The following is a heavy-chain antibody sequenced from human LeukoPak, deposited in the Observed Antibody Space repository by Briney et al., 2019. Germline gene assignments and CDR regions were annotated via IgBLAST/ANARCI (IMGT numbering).Heavy chain of an antibody. D-gene: IGHD1-26*01. V-gene: IGHV3-23*01. CDR3: AKGSRIAGATQNDY. CDR1: GFTFSSYW. CDR2: ISGSGGST. Sequence: GGSLRLSCAASGFTFSSYWMSWVRQAPGKGLEWVSAISGSGGSTYYADSVKGRFTISRDNSKNTLYLQMNSLRAEDTAVYYCAKGSRIAGATQNDYWGQGTLVTVSS. J-gene: IGHJ4*02.